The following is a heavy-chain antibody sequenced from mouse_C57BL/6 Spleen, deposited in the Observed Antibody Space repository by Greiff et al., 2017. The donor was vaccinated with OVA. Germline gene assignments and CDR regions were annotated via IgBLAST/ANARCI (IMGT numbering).Heavy chain of an antibody. CDR1: GYTFTSYW. Sequence: QVQLQQPGAELVKPGASVKMSCTASGYTFTSYWITWVKQRPGQGLEWIGDIYPGSGSTNYNEKFRSKATLTVDTSSSTAYMHLISLTSEDSAVYYCARYYDGYPSYWYFDVWGTGTTVTVSS. J-gene: IGHJ1*03. CDR3: ARYYDGYPSYWYFDV. CDR2: IYPGSGST. V-gene: IGHV1-55*01. D-gene: IGHD2-3*01.